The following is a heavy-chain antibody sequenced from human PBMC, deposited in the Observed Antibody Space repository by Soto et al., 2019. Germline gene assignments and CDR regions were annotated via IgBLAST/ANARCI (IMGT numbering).Heavy chain of an antibody. CDR1: GFTFNSYW. CDR3: AREGMPICTTTICLRPGDY. CDR2: AKSDGRAT. J-gene: IGHJ4*02. D-gene: IGHD2-2*01. Sequence: EVQLLESGGGLVQPGGSLRLSCAASGFTFNSYWMHCVRQAPGKGLEWVSRAKSDGRATTYADSVKGRFIISRDNAKNTVYLQMNSLRVEDTAVYFCAREGMPICTTTICLRPGDYWGQGTLVTVSS. V-gene: IGHV3-74*01.